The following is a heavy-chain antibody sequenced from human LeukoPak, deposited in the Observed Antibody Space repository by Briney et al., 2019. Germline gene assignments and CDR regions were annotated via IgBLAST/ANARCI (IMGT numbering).Heavy chain of an antibody. V-gene: IGHV5-51*01. CDR3: ARSYGDYSNWFDP. CDR2: IYPGDSDT. CDR1: GYSFTNYW. Sequence: GESLKISCKGSGYSFTNYWIGWVRQMPGKGLEWMGIIYPGDSDTRYSPSFQGQVTISADKSISTAYLQWNSLKASDTAMYYCARSYGDYSNWFDPWGQGTLVTVSS. D-gene: IGHD4-17*01. J-gene: IGHJ5*02.